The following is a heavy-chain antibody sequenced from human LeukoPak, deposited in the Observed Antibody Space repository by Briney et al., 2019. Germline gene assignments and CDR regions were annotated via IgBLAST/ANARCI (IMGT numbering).Heavy chain of an antibody. Sequence: SETLSLTCAVSGGSFTDYQWNWIRQSPGKGLEWIGDTSHSGSTTYNPSLESRVTISVDTSKNQFSLKLRSVTAADTAVYYCARDGQQLGLWAFDIWGQGTMVTVSS. D-gene: IGHD6-13*01. CDR3: ARDGQQLGLWAFDI. V-gene: IGHV4-34*01. CDR2: TSHSGST. CDR1: GGSFTDYQ. J-gene: IGHJ3*02.